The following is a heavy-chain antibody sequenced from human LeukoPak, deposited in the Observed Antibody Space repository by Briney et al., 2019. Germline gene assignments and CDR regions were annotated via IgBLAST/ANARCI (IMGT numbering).Heavy chain of an antibody. CDR3: ARGFTMIDV. CDR2: INHSGST. J-gene: IGHJ6*02. V-gene: IGHV4-34*01. CDR1: GGSFSGYY. D-gene: IGHD3-22*01. Sequence: SETLSLTCAVYGGSFSGYYWSWIRQPPGKGLEWIGGINHSGSTNYNPSLKSRVTISVDTSKNQFSLKLSSVTAADTAVYYCARGFTMIDVWGQGTTVTVSS.